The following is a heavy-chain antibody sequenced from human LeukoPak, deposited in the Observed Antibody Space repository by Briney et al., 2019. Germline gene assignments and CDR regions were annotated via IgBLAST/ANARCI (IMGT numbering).Heavy chain of an antibody. D-gene: IGHD5-12*01. CDR3: ARGVATIAHTPSFDY. CDR2: MNPNSGNT. J-gene: IGHJ4*02. V-gene: IGHV1-8*01. Sequence: ASVKVSCKASGYTFTSYDINWVRQATGQGLEWMGWMNPNSGNTGYAQKFQGRVTITADESTSTAYMELSSLRSEDTAVYYCARGVATIAHTPSFDYWGQGTLVTVSS. CDR1: GYTFTSYD.